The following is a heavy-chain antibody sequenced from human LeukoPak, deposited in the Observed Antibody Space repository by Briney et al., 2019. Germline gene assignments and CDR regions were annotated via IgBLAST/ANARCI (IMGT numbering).Heavy chain of an antibody. V-gene: IGHV1-2*04. Sequence: ASVKVSCKASGYTFTGYYMHWVRQAPGQGLEWMGWINPNSGGTNYAQKFQGWVTMTRDTSISTVYMELSNLRSEDTAVYYCARATRIAARHTPYYFDYWGQGTLVTVSS. J-gene: IGHJ4*02. D-gene: IGHD6-6*01. CDR2: INPNSGGT. CDR3: ARATRIAARHTPYYFDY. CDR1: GYTFTGYY.